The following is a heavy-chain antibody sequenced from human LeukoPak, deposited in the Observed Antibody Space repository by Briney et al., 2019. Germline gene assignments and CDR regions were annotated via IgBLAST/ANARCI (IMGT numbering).Heavy chain of an antibody. D-gene: IGHD6-19*01. V-gene: IGHV4-39*01. Sequence: SETLSLTCTVSGGSISSSSYYWGWIRQPPGKGLEWIGSIYYSGSTYYNPSLKGRVTISVDTSKNQFSLKLSSVTAADTAVYYCARLRIAVAGTDYFDYRGQGTLVTVSS. J-gene: IGHJ4*02. CDR2: IYYSGST. CDR3: ARLRIAVAGTDYFDY. CDR1: GGSISSSSYY.